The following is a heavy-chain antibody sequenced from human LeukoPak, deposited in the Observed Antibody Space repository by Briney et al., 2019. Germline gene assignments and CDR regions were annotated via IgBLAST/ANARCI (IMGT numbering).Heavy chain of an antibody. J-gene: IGHJ4*02. Sequence: GGSLRLSCAASGFTFSDYYMSWIRQAPGKGLEWVSYISSSGSTIYYADSVKGRFTISRDNSKNTLYLQMNSLRAEDTAVYYCAKDPATSGWYFWGQGTLVTVSS. CDR2: ISSSGSTI. CDR3: AKDPATSGWYF. V-gene: IGHV3-11*01. D-gene: IGHD6-19*01. CDR1: GFTFSDYY.